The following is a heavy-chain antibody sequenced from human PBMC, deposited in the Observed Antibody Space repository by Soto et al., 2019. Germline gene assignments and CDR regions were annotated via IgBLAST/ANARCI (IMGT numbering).Heavy chain of an antibody. D-gene: IGHD1-1*01. Sequence: QITLKESGPTLVKPTQTLTLTCTFSGFSLSTSGVGVGWIRQPPGKALAWLALIYCNDDKRYSPTLKSRLTITKDTSKNQVVLTMTNRDPVDTATYYSARTTQWPDYYYYGMDVWGQGTTVTVSS. CDR3: ARTTQWPDYYYYGMDV. J-gene: IGHJ6*02. CDR1: GFSLSTSGVG. CDR2: IYCNDDK. V-gene: IGHV2-5*01.